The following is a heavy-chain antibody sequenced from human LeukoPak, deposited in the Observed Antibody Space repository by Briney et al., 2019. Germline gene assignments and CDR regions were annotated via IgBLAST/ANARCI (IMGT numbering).Heavy chain of an antibody. J-gene: IGHJ5*02. CDR2: ISRSSSYI. CDR1: GFTFSSYS. CDR3: ARGQDSSSWYPPKNIWFDP. D-gene: IGHD6-13*01. V-gene: IGHV3-21*01. Sequence: GGCLRLSCAASGFTFSSYSMNWVRQAPGKGLEWVSSISRSSSYIYYADSVKGRFTISRDNAKNSLYLQMNSLRAEDTAVYYGARGQDSSSWYPPKNIWFDPWGQGTLVTVSS.